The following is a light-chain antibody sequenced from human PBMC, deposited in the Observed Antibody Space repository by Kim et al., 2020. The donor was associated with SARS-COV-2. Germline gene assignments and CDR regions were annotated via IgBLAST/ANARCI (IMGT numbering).Light chain of an antibody. Sequence: SYELTQPSSVSVSPGQTANITCSGNILTKKYARWFQQKPGQAPVLVIYKDNKRPSGIPERFSGSSSGTTVTLTISGAQVEDEADYYCYSAADDPLFGGGTKVTVL. J-gene: IGLJ3*02. CDR3: YSAADDPL. CDR1: ILTKKY. CDR2: KDN. V-gene: IGLV3-27*01.